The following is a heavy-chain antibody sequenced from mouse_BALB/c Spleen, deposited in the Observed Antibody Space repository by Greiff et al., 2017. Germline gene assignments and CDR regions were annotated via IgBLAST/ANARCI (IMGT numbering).Heavy chain of an antibody. V-gene: IGHV1-14*01. CDR3: AKNYGYDDVTGWFAY. CDR1: GYTFTSYV. CDR2: INPYNDGT. Sequence: EVQLQQSGPELVKPGASVKMSCKASGYTFTSYVMHWVMQKPGQGLEWIGYINPYNDGTKYNEKFKGKATLTSDKSSSTAYMELSSLTSEDSAVYYGAKNYGYDDVTGWFAYWGQGTLVTVSA. D-gene: IGHD2-2*01. J-gene: IGHJ3*01.